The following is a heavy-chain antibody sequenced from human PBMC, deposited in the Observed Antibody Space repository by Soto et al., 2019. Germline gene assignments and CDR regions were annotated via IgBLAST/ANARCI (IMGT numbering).Heavy chain of an antibody. J-gene: IGHJ4*02. V-gene: IGHV4-30-2*01. CDR2: IYHSGST. CDR3: SGGSTSWPTDY. D-gene: IGHD2-2*01. Sequence: PSETLSLTCAVSGGSISSGGYSWSWIRQPPGKGLEWIGYIYHSGSTYYNPSLKSRVTISVDRSKNQFSLKLSSVTAADTAVYYCSGGSTSWPTDYWGQGTLVTVSS. CDR1: GGSISSGGYS.